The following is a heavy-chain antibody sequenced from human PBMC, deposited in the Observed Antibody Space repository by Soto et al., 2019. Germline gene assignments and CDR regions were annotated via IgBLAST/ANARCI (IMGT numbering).Heavy chain of an antibody. D-gene: IGHD3-22*01. CDR3: AREFSGYYLSNFDY. V-gene: IGHV1-69*13. CDR2: IIPIFGTA. Sequence: ASVKVSCKASGGTFSSYAISWVRQAPGQGLEWMGGIIPIFGTANYAQKFQGRVTITADESTSTAYMELSSLRSEDTAVYYCAREFSGYYLSNFDYWGQGTLVTVSS. J-gene: IGHJ4*02. CDR1: GGTFSSYA.